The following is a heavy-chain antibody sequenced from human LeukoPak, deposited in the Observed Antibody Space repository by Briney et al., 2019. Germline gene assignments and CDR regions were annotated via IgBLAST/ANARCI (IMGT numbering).Heavy chain of an antibody. V-gene: IGHV1-24*01. Sequence: ASVKVSCKASGYTFTGYYMHWVRQAPGKGLEWMGGFDPEDGETIYAQKFQGRVTMTEDTSTDTAYMELSSLRSEDTAVYYCATDSSSGWRDAFDIWGQGTMVTVSS. J-gene: IGHJ3*02. D-gene: IGHD6-19*01. CDR3: ATDSSSGWRDAFDI. CDR1: GYTFTGYY. CDR2: FDPEDGET.